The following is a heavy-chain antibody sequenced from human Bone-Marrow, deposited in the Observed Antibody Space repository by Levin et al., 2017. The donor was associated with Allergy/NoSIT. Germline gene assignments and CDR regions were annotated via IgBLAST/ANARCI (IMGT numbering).Heavy chain of an antibody. J-gene: IGHJ5*02. CDR2: IYYSGST. CDR1: GGSISSSSYY. Sequence: PSETLSLTCTVSGGSISSSSYYWGWIRQPPGKGLEWIGSIYYSGSTYYNPSLKSRVTISVDTSKNQFSLKLSSVTAADTAVYYCASFGIPAAIPNWFDPWGQGTLVTVSS. CDR3: ASFGIPAAIPNWFDP. V-gene: IGHV4-39*07. D-gene: IGHD2-2*01.